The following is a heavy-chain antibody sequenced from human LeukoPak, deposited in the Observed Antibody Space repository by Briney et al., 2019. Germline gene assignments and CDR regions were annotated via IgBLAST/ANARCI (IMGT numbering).Heavy chain of an antibody. D-gene: IGHD3-10*01. CDR2: ISGSGGST. V-gene: IGHV3-23*01. CDR3: ANYGSGSRYYYYMDV. CDR1: GFTFSSYA. Sequence: GGSLRLSCAASGFTFSSYAMSWVRLAPGKGLECVSAISGSGGSTYYADSVKGRFTISRDNSKNTLYLQVNSLRAEDTAVYYCANYGSGSRYYYYMDVWSKGTTVTVSS. J-gene: IGHJ6*03.